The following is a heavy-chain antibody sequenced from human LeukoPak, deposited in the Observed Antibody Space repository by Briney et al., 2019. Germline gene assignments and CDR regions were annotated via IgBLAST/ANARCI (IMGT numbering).Heavy chain of an antibody. V-gene: IGHV4-59*12. Sequence: SETLSLTCTVSGGSISSYYWSWIRQPPGKGLEWIGYIYYSGSTYYNPSLKSRVTISVDTSKNQFSLKLSSVTAADTAVYYCARDTYCGGDCLSYYGMDVWGQGTTVTVSS. CDR1: GGSISSYY. CDR3: ARDTYCGGDCLSYYGMDV. D-gene: IGHD2-21*02. CDR2: IYYSGST. J-gene: IGHJ6*02.